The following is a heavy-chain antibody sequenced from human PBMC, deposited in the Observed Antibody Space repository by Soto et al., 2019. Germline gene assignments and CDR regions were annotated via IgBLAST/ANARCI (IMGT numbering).Heavy chain of an antibody. J-gene: IGHJ4*02. CDR2: IYDGGRT. Sequence: QVQLQESGPGLVKPSQTLSLTCTVSGGSISTVDYWWSWIRQSPDMGLEWIGHIYDGGRTYNNPSLAGRVNMSVDTSKSQLSLTLSSVSAADTAVYYCARGPSGDKVDSWGQGTLVTVSS. CDR3: ARGPSGDKVDS. CDR1: GGSISTVDYW. V-gene: IGHV4-30-4*01. D-gene: IGHD7-27*01.